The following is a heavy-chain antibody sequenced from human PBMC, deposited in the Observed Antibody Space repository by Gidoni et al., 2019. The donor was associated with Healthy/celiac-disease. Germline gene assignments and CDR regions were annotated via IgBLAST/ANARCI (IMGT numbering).Heavy chain of an antibody. CDR2: IYYSGST. CDR3: ARQVNTIFGVVIHNWFDP. V-gene: IGHV4-39*01. CDR1: GGSISSSSYY. J-gene: IGHJ5*02. D-gene: IGHD3-3*01. Sequence: QLQLQESGPGLVKPSETLSLTCPVSGGSISSSSYYWGWIRQPPGKGLEWIGSIYYSGSTYYNPSLKSRVTISVDTSKNQFSLKLSSVTAADTAVYYCARQVNTIFGVVIHNWFDPWGQGTLVTVSS.